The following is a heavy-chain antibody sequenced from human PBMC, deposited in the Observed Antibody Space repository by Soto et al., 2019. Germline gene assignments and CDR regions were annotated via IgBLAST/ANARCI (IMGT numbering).Heavy chain of an antibody. CDR2: IYYSGST. CDR3: ARLRLVRAQYYYYYGMDV. V-gene: IGHV4-31*03. Sequence: SETLSLTCTVSGGSISSGGYYWSWIRQHPGKGLEWIGYIYYSGSTYYNPSLKSRVTISVDTSKNQFSLKLSSVTAADTAVYYCARLRLVRAQYYYYYGMDVWGQGTTVTVSS. J-gene: IGHJ6*02. D-gene: IGHD3-10*01. CDR1: GGSISSGGYY.